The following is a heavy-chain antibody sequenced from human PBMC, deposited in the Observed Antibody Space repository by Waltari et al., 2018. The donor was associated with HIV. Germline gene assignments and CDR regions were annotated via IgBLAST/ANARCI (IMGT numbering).Heavy chain of an antibody. CDR2: IYTSGST. Sequence: QVQLQESGPGLVKPSQTLSLTCTVSGGSISIGSHYWSWIRQPAGKGLEWIGRIYTSGSTNYNPSLKSRVTISVDTSKNQFSLKLSSVTAADTAVYYCASGITGTNAPPVWGQGTTVTVSS. CDR1: GGSISIGSHY. D-gene: IGHD1-7*01. V-gene: IGHV4-61*02. J-gene: IGHJ6*02. CDR3: ASGITGTNAPPV.